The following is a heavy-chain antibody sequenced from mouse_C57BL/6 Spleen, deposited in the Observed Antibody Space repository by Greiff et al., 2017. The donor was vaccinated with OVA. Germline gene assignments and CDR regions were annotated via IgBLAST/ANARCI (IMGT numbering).Heavy chain of an antibody. CDR2: IDPSDSYT. V-gene: IGHV1-59*01. D-gene: IGHD2-3*01. Sequence: VQLQQPGAELVRPGTSVKLSCKASGYTFTSYWMHWVKQRPGQGLEWIGVIDPSDSYTNYNQKFKGKATLTVDTYSSTAYMQLSSLTSEDSAVYYCARGGPYDGYSFDYWGQGTTLTVSS. CDR3: ARGGPYDGYSFDY. CDR1: GYTFTSYW. J-gene: IGHJ2*01.